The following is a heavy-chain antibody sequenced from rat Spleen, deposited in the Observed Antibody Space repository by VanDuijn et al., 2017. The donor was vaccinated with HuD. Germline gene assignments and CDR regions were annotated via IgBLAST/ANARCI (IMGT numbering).Heavy chain of an antibody. Sequence: EVQLVESGGGLVQPGRSLKLSCAASGFTFSDYNMAWVRQAPKKGLEWVATFSYDGFTTYYRDSVRGRFTISRDNAKSTLSLQMDSLRSEDTATYYCARRHYGYTDYFDYWGQGVMVTVSS. CDR2: FSYDGFTT. D-gene: IGHD1-9*01. CDR3: ARRHYGYTDYFDY. J-gene: IGHJ2*01. CDR1: GFTFSDYN. V-gene: IGHV5-7*01.